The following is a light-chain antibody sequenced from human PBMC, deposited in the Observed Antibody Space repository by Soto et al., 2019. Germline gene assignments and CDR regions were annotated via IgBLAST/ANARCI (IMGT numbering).Light chain of an antibody. J-gene: IGKJ5*01. CDR2: GAF. CDR3: QQRIKWPIT. CDR1: QSVSSN. Sequence: EIVMTQSPATLSVSPGERATLSCRASQSVSSNLAWYQQKPGQAPRLLIYGAFNRATGTPARFSGSGSGTDFTLTISSLEPADSAVYYCQQRIKWPITFGQGTRLEIK. V-gene: IGKV3-11*01.